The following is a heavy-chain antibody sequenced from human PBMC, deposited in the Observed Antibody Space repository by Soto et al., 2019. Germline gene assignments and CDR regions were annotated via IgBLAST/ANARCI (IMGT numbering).Heavy chain of an antibody. D-gene: IGHD3-10*01. Sequence: SETLSLTCTVSGGSISSYYWSWIRQPPGKGLEWIGYIYYSGSTNYNPSLKSRVTISVDTSKNQFSLKLSSVTAADTAVYYCARVHDSRLTNSGLRGYYYYGMDVWGQGTTVTVSS. CDR2: IYYSGST. CDR3: ARVHDSRLTNSGLRGYYYYGMDV. CDR1: GGSISSYY. V-gene: IGHV4-59*08. J-gene: IGHJ6*02.